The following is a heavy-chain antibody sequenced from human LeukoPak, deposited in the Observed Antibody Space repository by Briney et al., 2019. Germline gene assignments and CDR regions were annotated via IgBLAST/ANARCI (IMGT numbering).Heavy chain of an antibody. D-gene: IGHD3-16*01. CDR3: ARGGYGMDV. CDR1: GFTFSIYW. V-gene: IGHV3-74*01. CDR2: INSDGSTT. J-gene: IGHJ6*02. Sequence: PGGSLRLSCAAPGFTFSIYWMHWVRQAPGKGLVWVSLINSDGSTTTYADSVKGRFTISRDNAKNTVYLQMNSLRAEDTAVYYCARGGYGMDVWGQGTTVTVSS.